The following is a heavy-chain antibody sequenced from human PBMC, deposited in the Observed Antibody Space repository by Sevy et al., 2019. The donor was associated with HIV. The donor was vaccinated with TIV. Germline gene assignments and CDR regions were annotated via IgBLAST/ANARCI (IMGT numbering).Heavy chain of an antibody. CDR2: ITRNSYEAYGGTT. CDR1: GFTFDDYA. CDR3: TKGLSTADTPEYYFDY. J-gene: IGHJ4*02. Sequence: GGSLRLSCTTSGFTFDDYAMSWFRQAPGKGLEWVAFITRNSYEAYGGTTDYGATVKGRFIISRDDSKSIAYLQMNSLKTEDTDVYYCTKGLSTADTPEYYFDYWGQGTLVTVSS. D-gene: IGHD2-15*01. V-gene: IGHV3-49*03.